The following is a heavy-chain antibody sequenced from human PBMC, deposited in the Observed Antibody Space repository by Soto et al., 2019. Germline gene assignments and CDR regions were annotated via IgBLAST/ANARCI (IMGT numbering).Heavy chain of an antibody. V-gene: IGHV3-9*01. J-gene: IGHJ4*02. CDR2: ISWNSGSI. CDR3: AKGSNYYDSSGYFDY. CDR1: GFTFDDYA. D-gene: IGHD3-22*01. Sequence: EVQLVESGGGLVQPGRSLRLSCAASGFTFDDYAMHWVRQAPGKGLEWVSGISWNSGSIGYADSVKGRFTISRDNAKNSLYLQMNSLRAEDTALYYCAKGSNYYDSSGYFDYWGQGTLVTVSS.